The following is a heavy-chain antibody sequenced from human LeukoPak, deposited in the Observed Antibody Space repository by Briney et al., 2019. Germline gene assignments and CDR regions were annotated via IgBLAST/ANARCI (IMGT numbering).Heavy chain of an antibody. J-gene: IGHJ4*02. CDR3: AREGRYCSSTSCFFDY. Sequence: ASVKVSCKASGYIFTSYGISWVRQAPGQGLEWMGWISAYNGNTNYAQKLQGRVTMTTDTSTSTAYMELRSLRSDDTAVYYCAREGRYCSSTSCFFDYWGQGTLVTVSS. CDR1: GYIFTSYG. CDR2: ISAYNGNT. V-gene: IGHV1-18*01. D-gene: IGHD2-2*01.